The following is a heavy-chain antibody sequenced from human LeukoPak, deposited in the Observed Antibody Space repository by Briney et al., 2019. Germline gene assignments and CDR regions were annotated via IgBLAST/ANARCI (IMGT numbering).Heavy chain of an antibody. CDR1: GFTFMSHS. J-gene: IGHJ3*02. CDR3: ARDQVWLGPISRGDVFDI. D-gene: IGHD6-19*01. V-gene: IGHV3-30*04. CDR2: ISYEGSQK. Sequence: GGSLRLSCAASGFTFMSHSMHWVRQAPGKGLEWVAVISYEGSQKDYADSAKGRFTISRDNSKNTLYLQMNSLRAEDTAVYYCARDQVWLGPISRGDVFDIWGQGTMLTVSS.